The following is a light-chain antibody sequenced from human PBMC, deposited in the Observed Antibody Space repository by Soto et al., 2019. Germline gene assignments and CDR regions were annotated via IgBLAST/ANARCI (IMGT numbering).Light chain of an antibody. CDR1: QSISSW. Sequence: DIQMTQSPSTLSASVGDRVTITCRASQSISSWLAWYQQKPGKAPKLLIYKASGLESGVPSRFSGSGSGTEFTLTISSLQPDDFATYYCQQYNSGGLTFVPGTKVDIK. CDR2: KAS. V-gene: IGKV1-5*03. CDR3: QQYNSGGLT. J-gene: IGKJ3*01.